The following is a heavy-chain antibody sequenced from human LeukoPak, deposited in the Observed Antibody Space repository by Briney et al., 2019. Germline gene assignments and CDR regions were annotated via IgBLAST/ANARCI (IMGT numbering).Heavy chain of an antibody. J-gene: IGHJ4*02. Sequence: ASVKVSCKASGYTFTSYDINWVRQATGQGLEWMGWMNPNSGNTGYAQKFQGGVTITRNTSISTAYMELSSLRSEDTAVYYCARGRFLEWLFKAPLGYWGQGTLVTVSS. CDR1: GYTFTSYD. CDR2: MNPNSGNT. D-gene: IGHD3-3*01. CDR3: ARGRFLEWLFKAPLGY. V-gene: IGHV1-8*03.